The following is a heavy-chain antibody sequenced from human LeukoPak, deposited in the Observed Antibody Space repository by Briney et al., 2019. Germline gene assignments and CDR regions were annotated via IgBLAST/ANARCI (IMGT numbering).Heavy chain of an antibody. CDR1: GYTFIRYY. J-gene: IGHJ6*03. CDR3: ARDRDGYYYYYMDG. CDR2: INPNSGGT. Sequence: GASVKVSCKASGYTFIRYYIHWVRQAPGQGLEWMGWINPNSGGTNYAKKFQGRVTMTRDTSISTAYMELSRLRSDDTAVYYCARDRDGYYYYYMDGWGKGTTVTISS. D-gene: IGHD3-10*01. V-gene: IGHV1-2*02.